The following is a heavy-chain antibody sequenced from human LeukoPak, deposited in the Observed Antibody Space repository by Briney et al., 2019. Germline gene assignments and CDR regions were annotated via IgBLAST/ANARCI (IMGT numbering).Heavy chain of an antibody. Sequence: PSETLSLTCTVSGYSISSGYYWGWIRQSPGKGLEWIGSIYHSGSTYYTPSLKSRVTISVDTSKNQFSLTLSSVTAADTAVYYCARDVLYSSSSWEGNWYLDLWGRGTLVTVSS. J-gene: IGHJ2*01. CDR2: IYHSGST. CDR1: GYSISSGYY. V-gene: IGHV4-38-2*02. D-gene: IGHD6-13*01. CDR3: ARDVLYSSSSWEGNWYLDL.